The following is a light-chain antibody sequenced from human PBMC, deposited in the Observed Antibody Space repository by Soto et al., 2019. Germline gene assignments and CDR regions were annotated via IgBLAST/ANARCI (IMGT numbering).Light chain of an antibody. Sequence: EIVLTQSPGTLSLSAGGGATLSCTTSQSIYNNYVAWYQQRPGQAPRLLIHGASSRATGIPDRFSGSGSGTDFTLTISKLEPEDFVVYYCQQYCCVPLTFGGGTKVEL. CDR2: GAS. CDR1: QSIYNNY. V-gene: IGKV3-20*01. J-gene: IGKJ4*01. CDR3: QQYCCVPLT.